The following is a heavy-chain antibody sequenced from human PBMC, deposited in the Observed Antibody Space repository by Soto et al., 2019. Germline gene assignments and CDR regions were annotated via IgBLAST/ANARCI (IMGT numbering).Heavy chain of an antibody. Sequence: PSETLSLTCVVSGGSISSSNWWSWVRQPPGKGLEWIGEIYHSGSTNYNPSLKSRVNISVDKSKNQFYLKLSSVTAADTAVYYCARVLGNDAFDIWGQGTMVTVSS. CDR3: ARVLGNDAFDI. J-gene: IGHJ3*02. V-gene: IGHV4-4*02. D-gene: IGHD3-3*02. CDR1: GGSISSSNW. CDR2: IYHSGST.